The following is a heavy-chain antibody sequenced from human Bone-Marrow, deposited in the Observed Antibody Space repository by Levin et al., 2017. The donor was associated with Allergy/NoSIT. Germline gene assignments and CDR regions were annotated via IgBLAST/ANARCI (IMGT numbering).Heavy chain of an antibody. Sequence: GGSLRLSCEASGFTFSSYGMSWVRQAPGKGLEWVSGISGSGSSTYLADSVKGRFTISRDNSKNTLYLQMNSLRAEDTAVYYCAKERLGHSSSWTGLDYWGQGTLVTVSS. CDR1: GFTFSSYG. CDR3: AKERLGHSSSWTGLDY. D-gene: IGHD3-22*01. J-gene: IGHJ4*02. V-gene: IGHV3-23*01. CDR2: ISGSGSST.